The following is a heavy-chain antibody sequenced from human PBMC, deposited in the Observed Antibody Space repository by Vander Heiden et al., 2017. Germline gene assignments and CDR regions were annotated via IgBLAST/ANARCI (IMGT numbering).Heavy chain of an antibody. Sequence: QVQLVESGGGVVQPGRSLRLSCAASGFTFSSYGMHWVRQAPGKGLEWVAVIWYDGSNKYYADSVKGRFTISRDNSKNTLYLQMNSLRAEDTAVYYCARDLMTAAPVYYYGMDVWGQGTTVTVSS. D-gene: IGHD2-21*02. V-gene: IGHV3-33*01. CDR3: ARDLMTAAPVYYYGMDV. CDR2: IWYDGSNK. CDR1: GFTFSSYG. J-gene: IGHJ6*02.